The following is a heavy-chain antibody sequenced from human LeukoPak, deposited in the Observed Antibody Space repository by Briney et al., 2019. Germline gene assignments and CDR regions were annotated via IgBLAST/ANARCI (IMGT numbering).Heavy chain of an antibody. V-gene: IGHV3-11*04. J-gene: IGHJ6*03. CDR2: IDTGGSIT. CDR3: ARILEGNHYYMDV. Sequence: GGSLRLSCAASGVSFSDYYMSWIRQAPGKGLQWVSYIDTGGSITYYAGSVKGRFTISRDNAKNSLYLQMNSLRVEDTAVYYCARILEGNHYYMDVWGKGTTVTVSS. CDR1: GVSFSDYY.